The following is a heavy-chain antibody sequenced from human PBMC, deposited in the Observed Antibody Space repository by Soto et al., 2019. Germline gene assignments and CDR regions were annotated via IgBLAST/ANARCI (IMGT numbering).Heavy chain of an antibody. CDR1: GFTFSSYG. D-gene: IGHD6-13*01. CDR2: IWYDGSNK. J-gene: IGHJ5*02. Sequence: QVQLVESGGGVVQPGRSLRLSCAASGFTFSSYGMHWVRQAPGKGLEWVAVIWYDGSNKYYADSVKGRFTISRDNSKNTLYMQMNSLRAADTAVYYSARDFEGIAAAGNWFDPWGQGTLVTVSS. CDR3: ARDFEGIAAAGNWFDP. V-gene: IGHV3-33*01.